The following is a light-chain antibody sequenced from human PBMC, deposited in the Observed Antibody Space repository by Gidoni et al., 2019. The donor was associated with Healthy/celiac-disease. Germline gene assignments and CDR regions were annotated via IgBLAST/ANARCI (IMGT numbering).Light chain of an antibody. V-gene: IGLV2-14*01. CDR1: SSDVGGYNY. CDR3: SSYTSSSTLDWV. J-gene: IGLJ3*02. CDR2: EVS. Sequence: QSALTQPASVSGSPGQSITISCTGTSSDVGGYNYVPCYQQHPGKAPKLIIYEVSNRPSGVSNRFSGSKSGNTASLTISGLQAEDEADYYCSSYTSSSTLDWVFGGGTKLTVL.